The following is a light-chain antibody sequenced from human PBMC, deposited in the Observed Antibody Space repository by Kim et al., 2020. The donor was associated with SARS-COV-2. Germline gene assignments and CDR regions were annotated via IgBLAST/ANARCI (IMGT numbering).Light chain of an antibody. CDR2: QDN. J-gene: IGLJ2*01. V-gene: IGLV3-1*01. Sequence: VSPGQTASITCSGDRLGNNYVCWYQQRPGQSPLLVIYQDNKRPSGIPERFSGLNSGNTATLTISGTQALDEGDYYCQAWGSRYVVFGGGTQLTVL. CDR3: QAWGSRYVV. CDR1: RLGNNY.